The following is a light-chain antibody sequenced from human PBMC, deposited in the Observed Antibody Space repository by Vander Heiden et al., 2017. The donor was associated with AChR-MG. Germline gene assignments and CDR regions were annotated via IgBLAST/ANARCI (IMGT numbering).Light chain of an antibody. CDR3: QQLHTYPFT. CDR2: SAS. V-gene: IGKV1-9*01. Sequence: DIQLTQSPSFLSASVGDRVTITCRASRGVSTYLAWYQQKPGTAPKLLIYSASTLQLGVPSRFSGSGSGTEFTLTVNSLQPEDFATYFCQQLHTYPFTFGPGTKVDIK. J-gene: IGKJ3*01. CDR1: RGVSTY.